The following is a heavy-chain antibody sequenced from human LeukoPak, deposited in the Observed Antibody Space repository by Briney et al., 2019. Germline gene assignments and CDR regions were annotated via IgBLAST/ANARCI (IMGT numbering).Heavy chain of an antibody. V-gene: IGHV3-48*03. CDR1: GFTFSRYE. D-gene: IGHD3-16*01. Sequence: GGSLRLSCAASGFTFSRYEMNSVRQAPGKGLEWVSYISRSGDTIYFADSVKGRFTISRDNAKNSLYLQMSSLRAEDTAVYYCAREGENLWGQGTLVTVSS. CDR3: AREGENL. CDR2: ISRSGDTI. J-gene: IGHJ4*02.